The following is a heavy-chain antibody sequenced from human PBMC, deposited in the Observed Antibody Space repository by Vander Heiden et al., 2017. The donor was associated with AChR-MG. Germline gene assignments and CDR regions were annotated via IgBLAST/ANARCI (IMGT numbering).Heavy chain of an antibody. CDR2: ISYDGSNK. D-gene: IGHD2-15*01. J-gene: IGHJ3*02. CDR3: ARDGGDVAYHDAFDI. CDR1: GFTFSSYA. V-gene: IGHV3-30-3*01. Sequence: QVQLVESGGGVVQPGRSLRLSCAASGFTFSSYAMHWVRQAPGKGLEWVAVISYDGSNKYYADSVKGRFTISRDNSKNTLYLQMNSLRAEDTAVYYCARDGGDVAYHDAFDIWGQGTMVTVSS.